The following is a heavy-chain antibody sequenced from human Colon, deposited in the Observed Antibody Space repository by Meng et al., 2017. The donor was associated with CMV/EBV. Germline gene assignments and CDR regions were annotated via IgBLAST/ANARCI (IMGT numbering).Heavy chain of an antibody. CDR1: GLTFNGYG. Sequence: GGSLRLSWAASGLTFNGYGLHWVRQAPGKGLDWVAFIGSDGSIKRYADSVKGRWTISRDNSNNTLWLHMDSLRPEDTALYYCAREGYSNFDHWGQGTLVTVSS. CDR2: IGSDGSIK. V-gene: IGHV3-30*02. J-gene: IGHJ4*02. CDR3: AREGYSNFDH. D-gene: IGHD4-11*01.